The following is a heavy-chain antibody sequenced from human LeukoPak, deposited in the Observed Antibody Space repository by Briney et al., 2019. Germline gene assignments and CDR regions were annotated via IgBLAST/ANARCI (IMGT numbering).Heavy chain of an antibody. V-gene: IGHV3-48*03. D-gene: IGHD5-12*01. CDR3: ARERGGYSGYAALDY. CDR1: GFTFSSYE. CDR2: ISSRGSTI. Sequence: GGSLRLSCAASGFTFSSYEMDWVRQAPGKGLEWLSYISSRGSTIYYADSLKGRFTISRDNAKNSLYLQMNSLRAEDTAVYYCARERGGYSGYAALDYWGQGTLVTVSS. J-gene: IGHJ4*02.